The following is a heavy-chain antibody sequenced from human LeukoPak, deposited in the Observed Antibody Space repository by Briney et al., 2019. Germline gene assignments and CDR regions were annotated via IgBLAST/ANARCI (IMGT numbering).Heavy chain of an antibody. D-gene: IGHD6-13*01. CDR2: IIPIFGTA. CDR3: ARDEQQLVYNWFDP. V-gene: IGHV1-69*05. Sequence: SVKVSCEASGGTFSSYAISWVRQAPGQGLEWMGGIIPIFGTANYAQKFQGRVTITTDESTSTAYMELSSLRSEDTAVYYCARDEQQLVYNWFDPWGQGTLVTVSS. CDR1: GGTFSSYA. J-gene: IGHJ5*02.